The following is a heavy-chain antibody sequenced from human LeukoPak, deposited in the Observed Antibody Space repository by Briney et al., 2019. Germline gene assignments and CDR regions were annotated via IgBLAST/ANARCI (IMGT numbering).Heavy chain of an antibody. CDR3: ASISAQDAFDI. CDR1: GYTLTELS. CDR2: FDPEDGET. V-gene: IGHV1-24*01. Sequence: GASVKVSCKVSGYTLTELSMHWVRQAPGKGLEWMGGFDPEDGETIYAQKFQGRVTMTEDTSTDTAYMELNRLRSDDTAVYYCASISAQDAFDIWGQGTMVTVSS. D-gene: IGHD6-6*01. J-gene: IGHJ3*02.